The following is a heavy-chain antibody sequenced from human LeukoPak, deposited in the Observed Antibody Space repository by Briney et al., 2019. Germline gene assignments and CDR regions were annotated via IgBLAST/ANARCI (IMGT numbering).Heavy chain of an antibody. D-gene: IGHD3-10*01. CDR2: IKPDGSEK. V-gene: IGHV3-7*03. Sequence: GGSLRLSCAASGFTFSSYWMSWVRQAPGKGLEWVGNIKPDGSEKHYVDSVKGWLTIARDNAKNSLYLQMNSLRAEDTAVYYCARGDYYGSGSYYHDVFDIWGQGTMVTVSS. CDR3: ARGDYYGSGSYYHDVFDI. J-gene: IGHJ3*02. CDR1: GFTFSSYW.